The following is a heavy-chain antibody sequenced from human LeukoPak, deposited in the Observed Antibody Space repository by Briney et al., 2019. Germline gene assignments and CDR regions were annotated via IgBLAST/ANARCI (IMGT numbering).Heavy chain of an antibody. V-gene: IGHV4-38-2*01. CDR3: ARPSSGYYASFDY. CDR1: GYSISSGYY. D-gene: IGHD3-22*01. Sequence: KPSETLSLTCAVSGYSISSGYYWGWIRQPPGKGLEWIGSTYHSGSTYYNPSLKSRVTISVDTSKNQFSLKLSSVTAADTAVYYCARPSSGYYASFDYWGQGTLVTVSS. CDR2: TYHSGST. J-gene: IGHJ4*02.